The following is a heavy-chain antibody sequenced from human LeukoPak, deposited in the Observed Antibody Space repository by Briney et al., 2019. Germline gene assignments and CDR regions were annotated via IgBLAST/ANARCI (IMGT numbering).Heavy chain of an antibody. D-gene: IGHD3-16*01. CDR1: KFTFTFSSSW. J-gene: IGHJ5*02. CDR2: IQPDGSEQ. V-gene: IGHV3-7*01. CDR3: ARQSYAKFDP. Sequence: GGSLRHSCAVSKFTFTFSSSWMSWVRQAPGKGLEWVGNIQPDGSEQYPVDSVKGRFTISRDNARKLVFLQMNSLRVEDTAVYYCARQSYAKFDPWGQGTLVTVSS.